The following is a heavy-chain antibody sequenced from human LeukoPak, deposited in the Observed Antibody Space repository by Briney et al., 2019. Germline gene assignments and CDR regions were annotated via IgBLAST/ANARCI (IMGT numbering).Heavy chain of an antibody. J-gene: IGHJ6*02. Sequence: PGRSLRLSCAASGFTFSSYGMHWVRQAPGKGLEWVAVISYDGSNKYYADSVKGRFTISRDNSQNTLFLQMNSLRAEDTAVYYCAKVRSSWHGTWYYGMDVWGQGTTVTVSS. CDR1: GFTFSSYG. V-gene: IGHV3-30*18. CDR2: ISYDGSNK. D-gene: IGHD6-13*01. CDR3: AKVRSSWHGTWYYGMDV.